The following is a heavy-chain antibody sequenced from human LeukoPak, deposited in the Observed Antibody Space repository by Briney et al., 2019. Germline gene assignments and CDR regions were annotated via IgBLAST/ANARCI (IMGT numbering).Heavy chain of an antibody. J-gene: IGHJ6*02. V-gene: IGHV4-4*02. CDR2: INHSGST. Sequence: SGTLSLTCAVSGVSITSDNWWSWVRQPPGKGLEWIGEINHSGSTNYNPSLKSRVTISVDTSKNQFSLKLSSVTAADTAVYYCARERKMTSYYYGMDVRGQGTTVTVSS. CDR1: GVSITSDNW. CDR3: ARERKMTSYYYGMDV. D-gene: IGHD2-21*02.